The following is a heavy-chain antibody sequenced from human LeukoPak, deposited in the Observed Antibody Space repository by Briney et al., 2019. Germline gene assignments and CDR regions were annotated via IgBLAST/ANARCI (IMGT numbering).Heavy chain of an antibody. V-gene: IGHV4-59*08. J-gene: IGHJ5*02. CDR1: GGSISGYY. Sequence: SETLSLTCTVSGGSISGYYWSWIRQPPGKGLEWIGFIYYSGSTNYNPSLNSRVTISVDTSKNQFSLKLSSVTAADTAVYYCARHKGLGGWFDPWGQGTLVTVSS. D-gene: IGHD3/OR15-3a*01. CDR3: ARHKGLGGWFDP. CDR2: IYYSGST.